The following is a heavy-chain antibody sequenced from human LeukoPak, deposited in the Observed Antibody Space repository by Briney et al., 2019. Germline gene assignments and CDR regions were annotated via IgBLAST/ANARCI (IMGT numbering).Heavy chain of an antibody. J-gene: IGHJ4*02. CDR2: ISGSGGST. D-gene: IGHD5-18*01. CDR1: GFTFSSDA. Sequence: PGGSLRLSCAASGFTFSSDAMSWVRQAPGKGLEWVSAISGSGGSTYYADSVKGRFTISRDNSKNTLYLQMNSLRAEDTAVYYCAKDRTRGYSYVHWYFDYWGQGTLVTVSS. CDR3: AKDRTRGYSYVHWYFDY. V-gene: IGHV3-23*01.